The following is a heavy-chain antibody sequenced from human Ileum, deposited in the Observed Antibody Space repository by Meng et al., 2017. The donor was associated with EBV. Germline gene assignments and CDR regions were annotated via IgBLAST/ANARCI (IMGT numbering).Heavy chain of an antibody. CDR1: GFPLSTSGVG. J-gene: IGHJ5*01. CDR2: IYGQGDK. Sequence: QITLKQSRLQVVKPTQTLTLTVTFSGFPLSTSGVGVGWIRQPPGKALEWLAMIYGQGDKHYSPSLTSRLTITKDTSKNQVVLTMTNMDSVDTATYYCALRPRQLLRGWFDSWGQGALVTVSS. D-gene: IGHD6-13*01. V-gene: IGHV2-5*01. CDR3: ALRPRQLLRGWFDS.